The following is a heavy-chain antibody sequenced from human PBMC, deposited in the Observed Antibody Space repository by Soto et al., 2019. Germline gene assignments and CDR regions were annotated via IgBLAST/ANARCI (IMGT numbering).Heavy chain of an antibody. CDR3: ARGVITIFGVVIPELDV. J-gene: IGHJ6*04. Sequence: QVQLVQSGAEVKKPGASVKVSCKASGYTFTSYGISWVRQAPGQGLEWMGWISAYNGNTNYAQKLQGRVTMTTDASTSTAYMERRRLRSDDTAVYYCARGVITIFGVVIPELDVWVKGTTVTVSS. D-gene: IGHD3-3*01. CDR2: ISAYNGNT. CDR1: GYTFTSYG. V-gene: IGHV1-18*01.